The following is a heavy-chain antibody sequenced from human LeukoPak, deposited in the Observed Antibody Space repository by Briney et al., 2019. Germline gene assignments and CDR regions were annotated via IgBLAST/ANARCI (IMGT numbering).Heavy chain of an antibody. V-gene: IGHV1-46*03. Sequence: ASVKVSCKAPGYTFTSYYMHWVRQAPGQGLEWMGIINPSGGSTSYAQKFQGRVTMTRDTSTSTVYMELSSLRSEDTAVYYCARGESNYDILTGYLDYWGQGTLVTVSS. CDR2: INPSGGST. CDR3: ARGESNYDILTGYLDY. CDR1: GYTFTSYY. D-gene: IGHD3-9*01. J-gene: IGHJ4*02.